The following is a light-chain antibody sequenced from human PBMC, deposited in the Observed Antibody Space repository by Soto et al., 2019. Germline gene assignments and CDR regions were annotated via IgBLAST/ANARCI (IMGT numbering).Light chain of an antibody. CDR3: CSYAGSSTAVV. CDR2: EGS. V-gene: IGLV2-23*01. Sequence: QSVLTQPASVSGSRGQSITISCTGTSSDVGSYNLVSWYQQHPGKAPKLMIYEGSKRPSGVSNGFSGSKSGHTASLTISGLQAEDEADYYCCSYAGSSTAVVFGGGTKLTVL. CDR1: SSDVGSYNL. J-gene: IGLJ2*01.